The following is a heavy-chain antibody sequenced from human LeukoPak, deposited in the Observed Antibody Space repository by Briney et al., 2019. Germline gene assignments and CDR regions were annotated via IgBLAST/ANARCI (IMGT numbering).Heavy chain of an antibody. V-gene: IGHV3-23*01. CDR3: AKSIPRDI. CDR2: ISGSGGST. CDR1: GFTFSSYA. J-gene: IGHJ3*02. Sequence: GGSLRLSCAASGFTFSSYAMSWVRQAPGKGLEWVSGISGSGGSTYFADSVKGRFAISRDNSKNTMYLQMSSLRAEDTAVYYCAKSIPRDIWGQGTMVTVSS.